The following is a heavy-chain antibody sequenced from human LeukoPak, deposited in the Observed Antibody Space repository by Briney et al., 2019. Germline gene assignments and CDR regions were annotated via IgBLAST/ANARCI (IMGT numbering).Heavy chain of an antibody. CDR1: GFTFSNYW. J-gene: IGHJ3*02. D-gene: IGHD6-25*01. V-gene: IGHV3-7*03. Sequence: PGGSLRLSCAASGFTFSNYWMSWVRQAPGEGLEWVANIKQDGSEKYYVDSVKGRFTISRDNAKNSLSLQMNSLRAEDTAVYYCAKHLSGYSSGPDAFDIWGQGTMVTVSS. CDR2: IKQDGSEK. CDR3: AKHLSGYSSGPDAFDI.